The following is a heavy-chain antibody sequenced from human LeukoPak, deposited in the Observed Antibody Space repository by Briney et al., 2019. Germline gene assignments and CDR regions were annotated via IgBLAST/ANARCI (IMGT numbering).Heavy chain of an antibody. CDR1: GFTVSSNS. CDR3: AKVRGYYYYYYMDV. CDR2: IYSDNT. J-gene: IGHJ6*03. Sequence: GGSLRLSCTVSGFTVSSNSMSWVRQAPGKGLEWVSFIYSDNTHYSNSVKGRFTISRDNSKNTLYLQMNSLRAEDTAVYYCAKVRGYYYYYYMDVWGKGTTVTISS. V-gene: IGHV3-66*03. D-gene: IGHD3-10*01.